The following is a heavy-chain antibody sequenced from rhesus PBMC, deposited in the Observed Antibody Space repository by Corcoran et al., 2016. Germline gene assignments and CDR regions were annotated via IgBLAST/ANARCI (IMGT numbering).Heavy chain of an antibody. J-gene: IGHJ5-2*02. CDR2: IDPSDSDT. D-gene: IGHD1-14*01. CDR1: GYSFTSYW. V-gene: IGHV5-2*01. Sequence: EVQLVQSGAEVKRPGESLKISCQTYGYSFTSYWISWVRQMPGKGLEWMGAIDPSDSDTRYRPSVQGQVTISADKSIRTAYRQCRSLKASDSATYYCALRWVLERLYVWGRGVLVTVSS. CDR3: ALRWVLERLYV.